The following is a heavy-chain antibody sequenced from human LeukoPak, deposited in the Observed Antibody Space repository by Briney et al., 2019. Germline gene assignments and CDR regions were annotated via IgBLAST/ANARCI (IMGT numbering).Heavy chain of an antibody. D-gene: IGHD6-19*01. J-gene: IGHJ6*02. CDR3: ARAGKQWLVYIGV. V-gene: IGHV1-3*01. CDR2: INAGNGNT. Sequence: ASVMVSCKASGYAFTSYAMHWVRQAPGQRLEWMGWINAGNGNTKYSQKFQGRVTITRDTSASTAYMELSSLRSEDTAVYCCARAGKQWLVYIGVWGQGTTVTVSS. CDR1: GYAFTSYA.